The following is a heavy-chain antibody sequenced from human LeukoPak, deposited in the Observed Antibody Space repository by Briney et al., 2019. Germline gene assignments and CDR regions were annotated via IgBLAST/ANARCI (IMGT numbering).Heavy chain of an antibody. V-gene: IGHV1-69*13. CDR2: IIPIFGTA. CDR1: GGTFSSYA. Sequence: ASVTVSCKASGGTFSSYAISWVRQAPGQGLEWMGGIIPIFGTANYAQKFQGRVTITADESTSTAYMELSSLRSEDTAVYYCAREWYYGMDVWGQGTTVTVSS. J-gene: IGHJ6*02. CDR3: AREWYYGMDV.